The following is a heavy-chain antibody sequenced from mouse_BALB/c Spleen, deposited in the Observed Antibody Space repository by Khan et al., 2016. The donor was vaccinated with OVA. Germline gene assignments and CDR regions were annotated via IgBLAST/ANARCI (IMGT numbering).Heavy chain of an antibody. J-gene: IGHJ3*01. Sequence: EVQLQESGGDLVKPGGSLKLSCAASGFSFSSYSMSWVRQTPDKRLEWVATISSGGDYTYYPDIVKGRFTISRDNAKNTLYLQMSSLKSEDTAMYYCASHLTGSFAYWGQGTLVTL. CDR3: ASHLTGSFAY. V-gene: IGHV5-6*01. CDR2: ISSGGDYT. CDR1: GFSFSSYS. D-gene: IGHD4-1*01.